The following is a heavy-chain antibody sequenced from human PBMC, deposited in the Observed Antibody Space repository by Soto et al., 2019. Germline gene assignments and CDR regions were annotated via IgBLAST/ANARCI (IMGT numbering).Heavy chain of an antibody. D-gene: IGHD1-26*01. CDR3: ERDKYSGRPDY. Sequence: GGSLRLSCAASGFTFSSYEMNWVRQAPGKGLEWVSYISSSGSTIYYADSVKGRFTISRDNAKNSLYLQMNSLRAEDTAVYYCERDKYSGRPDYWGEGTMVTVYS. V-gene: IGHV3-48*03. CDR1: GFTFSSYE. CDR2: ISSSGSTI. J-gene: IGHJ4*02.